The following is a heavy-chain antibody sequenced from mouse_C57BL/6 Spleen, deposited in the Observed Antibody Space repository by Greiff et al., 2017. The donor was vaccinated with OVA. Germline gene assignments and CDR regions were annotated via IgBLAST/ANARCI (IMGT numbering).Heavy chain of an antibody. CDR2: INPGSGGT. V-gene: IGHV1-54*01. Sequence: QVQLQQSGAELVRPGTSVKVSCKASGYAFTNYLIEWVKQRPGQGLEWIGVINPGSGGTNYNEKFKGKATLTADKSSSTAYMQLSSLTSEDSAVYFCARRGDGYFGVWGTGTTVTVSS. CDR1: GYAFTNYL. J-gene: IGHJ1*03. CDR3: ARRGDGYFGV.